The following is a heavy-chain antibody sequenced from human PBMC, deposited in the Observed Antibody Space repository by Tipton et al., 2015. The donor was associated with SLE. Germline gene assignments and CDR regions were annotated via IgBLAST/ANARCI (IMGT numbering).Heavy chain of an antibody. Sequence: TLSLTCAVYGGSFRGYYWSWIRQPPGKGLEWIGEINHSGSTNYNPSLKSRVTISVDTSKNQFSLKLSSVTAADPAVYYCARGGGQQGRAFDTWGQGTMVTVSS. J-gene: IGHJ3*02. CDR1: GGSFRGYY. D-gene: IGHD6-13*01. V-gene: IGHV4-34*01. CDR2: INHSGST. CDR3: ARGGGQQGRAFDT.